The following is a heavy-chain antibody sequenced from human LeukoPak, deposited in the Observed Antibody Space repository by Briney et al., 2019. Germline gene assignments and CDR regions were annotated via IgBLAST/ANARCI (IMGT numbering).Heavy chain of an antibody. CDR3: AKGAYYAD. V-gene: IGHV3-23*01. D-gene: IGHD3-3*01. J-gene: IGHJ4*02. Sequence: GGSLRLSCTASGFTFSDYAMSWVRQAPGKGLEWVSTISTNGDSTYYADSVKGRFTSSRDNSKNTLYLQMNSLRAEDTAVYYCAKGAYYADWGQGTLVTVSS. CDR2: ISTNGDST. CDR1: GFTFSDYA.